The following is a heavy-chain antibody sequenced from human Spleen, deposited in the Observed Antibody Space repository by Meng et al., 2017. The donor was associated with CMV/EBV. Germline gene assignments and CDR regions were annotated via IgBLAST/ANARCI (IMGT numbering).Heavy chain of an antibody. J-gene: IGHJ4*02. V-gene: IGHV3-23*03. CDR2: IYSGGSRT. D-gene: IGHD6-13*01. CDR3: AKGGRGIAPAGVLDY. Sequence: GESLKISCAASRFTFSNSAMSWVRQTPGKGLEWVSIIYSGGSRTYYADSVKGRFSISRDNSKNTLYLQMNSLRAEDTALYYCAKGGRGIAPAGVLDYWGQGTPVTVSS. CDR1: RFTFSNSA.